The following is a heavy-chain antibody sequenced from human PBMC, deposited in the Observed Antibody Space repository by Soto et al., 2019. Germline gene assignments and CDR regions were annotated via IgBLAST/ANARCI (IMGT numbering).Heavy chain of an antibody. Sequence: GGSLRLSCAASGFTFDDYAMHWVRQAPGKGLEWVSGISWNSGSIGYADSVKGRFTISRDNAKNSLYLQMNSLRAEDTALYYCAKVRGYSSGPFDYWGQGTLVTVSS. CDR1: GFTFDDYA. CDR3: AKVRGYSSGPFDY. CDR2: ISWNSGSI. J-gene: IGHJ4*02. D-gene: IGHD6-19*01. V-gene: IGHV3-9*01.